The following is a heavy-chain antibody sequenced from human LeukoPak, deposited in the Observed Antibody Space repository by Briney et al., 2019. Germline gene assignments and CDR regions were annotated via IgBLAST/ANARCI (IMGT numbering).Heavy chain of an antibody. CDR1: GGSVNTYY. D-gene: IGHD6-19*01. CDR2: ISITEGT. Sequence: SETLSLTCSVSGGSVNTYYWSWIRQSAGKGLEWIGRISITEGTNYNPSLKTRVSMSVDASKNQVSLKLGSVTAADTAVYYCARLRRDINDWYADDCWGQGTLVTVSS. CDR3: ARLRRDINDWYADDC. V-gene: IGHV4-4*07. J-gene: IGHJ4*02.